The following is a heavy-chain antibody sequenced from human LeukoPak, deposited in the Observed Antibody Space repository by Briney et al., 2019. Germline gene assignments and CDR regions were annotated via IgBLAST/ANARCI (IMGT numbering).Heavy chain of an antibody. D-gene: IGHD4-17*01. J-gene: IGHJ4*02. Sequence: GGSLRLSCAASGFTVSSNYMSWVRQAPGKGLEWVSGISTNEVSTYYADSVKGRFTISRDNSKNSLYLQMSSLRVEDTAVYYCAKVNADYGRYDYWGQGTLVTVSS. CDR3: AKVNADYGRYDY. V-gene: IGHV3-23*01. CDR2: ISTNEVST. CDR1: GFTVSSNY.